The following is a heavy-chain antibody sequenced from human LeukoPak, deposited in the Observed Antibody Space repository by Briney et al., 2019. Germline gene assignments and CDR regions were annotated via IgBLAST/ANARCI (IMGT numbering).Heavy chain of an antibody. CDR2: ISSSSSYI. Sequence: GGSLRLSCAASGFTFSSYSMNWVRQAPGKGLEWVSSISSSSSYIYYADSVKGRFTISRDNAKNSLYLQMNSLRAEDTAVYYCARDGSQYSSGWYLDYWGQGTLVIVSS. D-gene: IGHD6-19*01. CDR3: ARDGSQYSSGWYLDY. V-gene: IGHV3-21*01. J-gene: IGHJ4*02. CDR1: GFTFSSYS.